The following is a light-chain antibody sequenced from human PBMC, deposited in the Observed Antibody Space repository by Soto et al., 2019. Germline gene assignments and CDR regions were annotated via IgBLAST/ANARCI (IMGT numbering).Light chain of an antibody. V-gene: IGKV1-33*01. Sequence: DIQMTQSPSSLSASVGDRVTITCQASQDISKNLNWYQQKPGKAPKLLIDDASDLQSGLPSRFSGSGSGTDCTFTISSLPPEDIASYYCHHYNNWRPKRRFSKGTKVDIK. CDR1: QDISKN. CDR2: DAS. J-gene: IGKJ1*01. CDR3: HHYNNWRPKRR.